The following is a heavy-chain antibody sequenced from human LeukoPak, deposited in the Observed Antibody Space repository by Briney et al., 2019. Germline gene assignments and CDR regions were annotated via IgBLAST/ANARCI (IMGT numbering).Heavy chain of an antibody. CDR3: AKQLGYCSDGSCYFPY. Sequence: PGGSLRLSCAASGFNLTSHAIHWVRQAPGKGLEWVSAISNNGGYTYYADSVQGRFTISRDNSKSTLCLQMNSLRAEDTAVYYCAKQLGYCSDGSCYFPYWGQGTLVTVSS. D-gene: IGHD2-15*01. J-gene: IGHJ4*02. CDR1: GFNLTSHA. CDR2: ISNNGGYT. V-gene: IGHV3-23*01.